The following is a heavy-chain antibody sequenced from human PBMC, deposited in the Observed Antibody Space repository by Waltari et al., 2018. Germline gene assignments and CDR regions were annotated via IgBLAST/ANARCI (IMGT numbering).Heavy chain of an antibody. Sequence: QLQLQASGPGLVKPSETLSLTCAVSGASINNSNYYWGWIRQHPGKGLEWIGAMFHTGENYSNPSLKRRVTMSVDTSKNQFSLNLRSVTAEDTGLYYCARRGDDFWSGYLDYWGQGILVIVSA. CDR1: GASINNSNYY. J-gene: IGHJ4*02. D-gene: IGHD3-3*01. CDR2: MFHTGEN. V-gene: IGHV4-39*01. CDR3: ARRGDDFWSGYLDY.